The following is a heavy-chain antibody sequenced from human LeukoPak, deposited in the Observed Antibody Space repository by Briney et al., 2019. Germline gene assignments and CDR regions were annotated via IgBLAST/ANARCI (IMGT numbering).Heavy chain of an antibody. J-gene: IGHJ5*02. V-gene: IGHV1-2*02. D-gene: IGHD2-15*01. CDR2: IRPNGGGT. CDR3: ARDPTSAGGIVENWFDP. Sequence: ASVEVSCKASGYTFIASYMHWLRQAPGQGLEWMGWIRPNGGGTNYAQKFQGRVTMTRDTSISTAYMELSSLRSDDTAVYYCARDPTSAGGIVENWFDPWGQGTLVTVSS. CDR1: GYTFIASY.